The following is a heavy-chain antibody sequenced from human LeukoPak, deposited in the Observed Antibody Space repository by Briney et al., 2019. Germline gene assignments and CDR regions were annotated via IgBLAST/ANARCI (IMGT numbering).Heavy chain of an antibody. CDR2: ISGYSSNT. J-gene: IGHJ3*02. Sequence: ASVKVSCKSYGYTFMSHGISWVRQAPGQGLEWMGWISGYSSNTNYAQRLQGRVTMTTDTSTTTAYMELRSLRSDDTAVYYCARATGTWGQDGFDIWGQGTMVTVSS. V-gene: IGHV1-18*01. CDR3: ARATGTWGQDGFDI. CDR1: GYTFMSHG. D-gene: IGHD3-16*01.